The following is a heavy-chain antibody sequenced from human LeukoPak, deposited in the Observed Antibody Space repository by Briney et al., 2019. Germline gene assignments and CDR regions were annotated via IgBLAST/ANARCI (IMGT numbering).Heavy chain of an antibody. J-gene: IGHJ4*02. CDR2: ISGPGEFT. Sequence: QAGGSLRLSCAASGFTFSSHAMSWVRQAPGKGLEWVSSISGPGEFTYYADSVKGRFTISRDNSKNTVYLQMNSLRAEDTAIYYCAKVGYGDLDYWGQGTLVPVSS. D-gene: IGHD4-17*01. CDR3: AKVGYGDLDY. V-gene: IGHV3-23*01. CDR1: GFTFSSHA.